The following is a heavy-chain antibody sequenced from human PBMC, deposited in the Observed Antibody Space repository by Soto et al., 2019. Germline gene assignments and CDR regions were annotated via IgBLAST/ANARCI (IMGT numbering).Heavy chain of an antibody. Sequence: QVQLVESGGGVVQPGRSLRLSCAASGFTFSSYAMHWVRQAAGKGLEWVAVISYDGSTKYYADSVKGRFTISRDNSKRTMYLQMKSLRAEDLAVYSSAREDLAAAGPWDNRFDPWGQGTLVTVSS. CDR3: AREDLAAAGPWDNRFDP. D-gene: IGHD6-13*01. V-gene: IGHV3-30-3*01. CDR2: ISYDGSTK. J-gene: IGHJ5*02. CDR1: GFTFSSYA.